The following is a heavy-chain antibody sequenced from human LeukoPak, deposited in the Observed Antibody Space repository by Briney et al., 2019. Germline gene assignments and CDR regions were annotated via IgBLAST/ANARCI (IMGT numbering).Heavy chain of an antibody. CDR3: ARDGVVTAIHPDYFDY. V-gene: IGHV3-11*01. J-gene: IGHJ4*02. CDR2: ISSSGSTI. CDR1: GFTFSDYY. D-gene: IGHD2-21*02. Sequence: GGFLRLSCAASGFTFSDYYMSWIRQAPGRGLEWVSYISSSGSTIYYADSVKGRFTISRDNAKNSLYLQMNSLRAEDTAVYYCARDGVVTAIHPDYFDYWGQGTLVTVSS.